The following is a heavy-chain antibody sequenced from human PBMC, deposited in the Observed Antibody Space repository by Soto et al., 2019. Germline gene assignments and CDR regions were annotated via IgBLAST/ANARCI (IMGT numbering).Heavy chain of an antibody. D-gene: IGHD3-22*01. V-gene: IGHV3-30-3*01. CDR3: ARGGKGLLQPNWFDP. CDR2: ISYDGSNK. J-gene: IGHJ5*02. Sequence: QVQLAESGGGVVRPGRSLRLSCAASGFTFSNYAMHWVRQAPGKGLEWVAVISYDGSNKYYTDSVMGRLSISRDNSKNTLYLQMNSLRAEDTAVYYCARGGKGLLQPNWFDPWGQGNLVTVSS. CDR1: GFTFSNYA.